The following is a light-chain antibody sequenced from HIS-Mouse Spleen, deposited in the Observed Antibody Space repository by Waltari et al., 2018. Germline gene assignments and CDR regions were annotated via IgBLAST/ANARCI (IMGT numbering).Light chain of an antibody. V-gene: IGLV3-10*01. J-gene: IGLJ2*01. CDR3: YSTDSSGNHRV. CDR1: AFPKKY. CDR2: EDS. Sequence: SHELTQPPSVSVSPGQTARITCSGDAFPKKYHYWYQQKSGQAPVLVIYEDSKRPSGIPERFSGSSSGTMATLTISGAQVEDEADYYCYSTDSSGNHRVFGGGTKLTVL.